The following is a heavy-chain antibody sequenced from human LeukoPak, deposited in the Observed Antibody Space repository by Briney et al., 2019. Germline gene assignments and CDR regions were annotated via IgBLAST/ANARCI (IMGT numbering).Heavy chain of an antibody. V-gene: IGHV4-59*01. J-gene: IGHJ4*02. CDR3: VRYLSSGLYY. CDR1: GGSISSYY. CDR2: VYYTGST. D-gene: IGHD3-22*01. Sequence: SETLSLTCTVSGGSISSYYWNWIRQAPGKGLEWIGNVYYTGSTSYNPSLKSRVTISVDASKNHFSLRLTSVTAADTAGCYCVRYLSSGLYYWGQGTLVTVSS.